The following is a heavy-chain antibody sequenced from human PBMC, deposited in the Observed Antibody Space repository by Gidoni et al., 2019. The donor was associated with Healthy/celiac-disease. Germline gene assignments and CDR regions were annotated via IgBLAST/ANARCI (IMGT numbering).Heavy chain of an antibody. Sequence: QVQLVQSGAEVKKPGSSVKVSCKASGGTSSSYAISWVRQAPGQGLEWMGGIIPISGTANYAQKFQGRVTITADKSTSTAYMEMSSLRSEDTAVYYCARGYCSGGSCYSFDYWGQGTLVTVSS. CDR2: IIPISGTA. D-gene: IGHD2-15*01. J-gene: IGHJ4*02. V-gene: IGHV1-69*06. CDR3: ARGYCSGGSCYSFDY. CDR1: GGTSSSYA.